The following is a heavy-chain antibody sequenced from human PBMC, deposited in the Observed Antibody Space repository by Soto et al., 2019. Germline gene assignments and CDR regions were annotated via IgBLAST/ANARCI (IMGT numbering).Heavy chain of an antibody. CDR2: IYYSGST. Sequence: NPSETLSLTCTVSGGSISSYYWSWIRQPPGKGLEWIGYIYYSGSTNYNPSLKSRVTISVDTSKNQFSLKLSSVTAADTAVYYCARDRRDCSSTSCRPRGMDVWGQGTTVTVSS. J-gene: IGHJ6*02. CDR3: ARDRRDCSSTSCRPRGMDV. D-gene: IGHD2-2*01. CDR1: GGSISSYY. V-gene: IGHV4-59*01.